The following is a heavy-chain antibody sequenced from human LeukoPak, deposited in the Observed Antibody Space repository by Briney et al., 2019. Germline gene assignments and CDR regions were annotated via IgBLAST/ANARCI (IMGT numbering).Heavy chain of an antibody. Sequence: PSETLSLTCTVSGGSISSSYWSWIRQPPGKGLEWIGEINHSGSTNYNPSLKSRVTISVDTSKNQFSLKLSSVTAADTAVYYCARPNWNYVYFDYWGQGTLATVSS. D-gene: IGHD1-7*01. CDR1: GGSISSSY. CDR2: INHSGST. CDR3: ARPNWNYVYFDY. V-gene: IGHV4-34*01. J-gene: IGHJ4*02.